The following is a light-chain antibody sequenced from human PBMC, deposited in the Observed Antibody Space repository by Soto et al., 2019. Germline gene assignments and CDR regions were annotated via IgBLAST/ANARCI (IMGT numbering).Light chain of an antibody. J-gene: IGKJ3*01. V-gene: IGKV3-20*01. CDR3: QQYGSSLL. CDR2: GAS. CDR1: QSVSSSY. Sequence: EIVLTQSPGTLSLSPGGRATLSCRASQSVSSSYLAWYQQKPGQAPRLLIYGASSRATGIPDRFSGSGSGTDFTLTISRLEPEDFAVYYCQQYGSSLLFGPGTKVDIK.